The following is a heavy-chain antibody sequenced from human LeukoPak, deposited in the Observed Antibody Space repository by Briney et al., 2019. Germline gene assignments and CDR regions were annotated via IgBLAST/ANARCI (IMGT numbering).Heavy chain of an antibody. D-gene: IGHD3-10*01. J-gene: IGHJ5*02. CDR2: INHSGST. CDR3: ARGGLNYGSGSYHNWFDP. Sequence: SETLSLTCAVYGGSFSGYYWSWIRQPPGKGLEWIGEINHSGSTNYNPSLKSRVTISVDTSKNQFSLKLSSVTAADTAVYCCARGGLNYGSGSYHNWFDPWGQGTLVTVSS. CDR1: GGSFSGYY. V-gene: IGHV4-34*01.